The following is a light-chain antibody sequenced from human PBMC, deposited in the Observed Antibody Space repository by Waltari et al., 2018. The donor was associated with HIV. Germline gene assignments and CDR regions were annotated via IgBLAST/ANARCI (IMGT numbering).Light chain of an antibody. V-gene: IGKV3-20*01. CDR3: QQYGRSPWT. Sequence: EIVLTQSPGTLSLSPGERAALTCRASQSISNTYLAWYQQKPGQAPRLLIYASSTRATGIPDRFTGSGSGTDFTLTISRLEPEDFAVYYCQQYGRSPWTFGQGTRVDIK. CDR1: QSISNTY. J-gene: IGKJ1*01. CDR2: ASS.